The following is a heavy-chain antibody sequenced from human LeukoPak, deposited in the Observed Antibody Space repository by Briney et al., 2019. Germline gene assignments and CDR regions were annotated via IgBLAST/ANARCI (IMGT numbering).Heavy chain of an antibody. D-gene: IGHD1-26*01. V-gene: IGHV3-48*01. CDR1: EFTFSSYS. J-gene: IGHJ6*03. CDR2: ISNGSGNR. Sequence: GGSLRLSCVASEFTFSSYSMIWVRQAPGKGLEWISYISNGSGNRYYADSVKGRFTISRDNAKNLLYLQMNNLRADDAAVYYCARAAKWEFYHYYMDVWGKGTTVAVSS. CDR3: ARAAKWEFYHYYMDV.